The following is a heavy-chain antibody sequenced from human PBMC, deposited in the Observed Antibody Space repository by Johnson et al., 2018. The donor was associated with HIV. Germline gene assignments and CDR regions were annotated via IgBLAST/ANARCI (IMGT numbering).Heavy chain of an antibody. D-gene: IGHD6-19*01. V-gene: IGHV3-30*04. CDR1: GFTFSSYA. Sequence: VQLVESGGGVVQPGRSLRLSCAASGFTFSSYAMHWVRQAPGKGLEWVAVISYDGSNKYYADSVKGRFTISRDNSKNTLYLQMNSLRHNDTAVYYCARAVARGQWLADGYIWGQGTTVTVSS. J-gene: IGHJ3*02. CDR3: ARAVARGQWLADGYI. CDR2: ISYDGSNK.